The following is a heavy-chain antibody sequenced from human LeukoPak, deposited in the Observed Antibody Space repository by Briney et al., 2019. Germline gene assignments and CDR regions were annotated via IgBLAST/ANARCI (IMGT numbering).Heavy chain of an antibody. J-gene: IGHJ4*02. Sequence: ASVKVSCKTSGYTFNNYGITWVRQAPGQGLEWMGWISGYDGDTTFAQKFRGRVAMSTDTSTTTAYMEVRSLRSDDSAVYFCARGGRRSGYTESDYWGQGTLVTVSS. V-gene: IGHV1-18*01. CDR3: ARGGRRSGYTESDY. D-gene: IGHD2-2*02. CDR2: ISGYDGDT. CDR1: GYTFNNYG.